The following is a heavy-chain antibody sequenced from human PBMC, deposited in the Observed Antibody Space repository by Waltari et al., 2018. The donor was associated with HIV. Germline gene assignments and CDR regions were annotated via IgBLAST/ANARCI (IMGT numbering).Heavy chain of an antibody. Sequence: EVQLVESGGGFVLPGESLRLSCVASGFTLSGDWMHWVRQVPGKRLVWVSRINSDGTTTLYADSVKGRFTISRDDAKNTLYLQMNNLRAEDTAIYYCVTSAPFNYWGQGTLVTVSS. J-gene: IGHJ4*02. CDR3: VTSAPFNY. CDR1: GFTLSGDW. D-gene: IGHD3-10*01. CDR2: INSDGTTT. V-gene: IGHV3-74*01.